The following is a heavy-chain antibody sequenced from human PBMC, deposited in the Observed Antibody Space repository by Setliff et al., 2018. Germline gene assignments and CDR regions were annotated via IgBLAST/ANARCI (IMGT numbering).Heavy chain of an antibody. Sequence: SETLSLTCAVYGGSFSGYYWSWIRQPPGKGLEWIAYISDSGSANYSPSLKSRVSMSVDTSKNQFSLKLSSVTATDTAVYYCASTDYDILTGYYPYGMDVWGQGTTVTVSS. V-gene: IGHV4-59*12. CDR3: ASTDYDILTGYYPYGMDV. CDR2: ISDSGSA. D-gene: IGHD3-9*01. J-gene: IGHJ6*02. CDR1: GGSFSGYY.